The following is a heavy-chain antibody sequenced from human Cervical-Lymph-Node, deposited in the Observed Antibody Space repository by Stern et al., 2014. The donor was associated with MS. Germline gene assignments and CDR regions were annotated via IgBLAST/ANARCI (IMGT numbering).Heavy chain of an antibody. CDR2: ASYDGNK. CDR1: GFSFSHYA. Sequence: VQLVESGGGVVQPGRSLRLSCAASGFSFSHYAVHWVRQAPGKGLEWVAVASYDGNKYSADSVKGRFTVSRDNSKNALYLQMNSLRTEDTAVYYCARDRGIDDAFDLWGQGTMVTVSA. J-gene: IGHJ3*01. CDR3: ARDRGIDDAFDL. D-gene: IGHD3-10*01. V-gene: IGHV3-30*01.